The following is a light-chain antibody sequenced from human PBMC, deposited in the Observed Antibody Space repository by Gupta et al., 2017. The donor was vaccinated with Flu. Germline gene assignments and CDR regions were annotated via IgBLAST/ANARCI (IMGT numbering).Light chain of an antibody. J-gene: IGLJ2*01. CDR1: SNDVGAYSY. CDR2: DVT. Sequence: QSALTQPASVSGSLRPSITISCTGTSNDVGAYSYVSWYQQHPGTAPKLMIYDVTNRPAGVSNRFSGSKSGNTASLTISGLQAEDEADYYCTSYTSISPVFGGGIKLTVL. V-gene: IGLV2-14*01. CDR3: TSYTSISPV.